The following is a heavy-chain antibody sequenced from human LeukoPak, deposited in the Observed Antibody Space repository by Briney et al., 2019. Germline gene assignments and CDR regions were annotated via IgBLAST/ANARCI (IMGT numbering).Heavy chain of an antibody. V-gene: IGHV3-30*03. CDR2: IAHDGSNK. J-gene: IGHJ4*02. D-gene: IGHD1-7*01. Sequence: PGGSLRLSCAASGFSFSNYVMQWVRQVPGKGLGWVALIAHDGSNKYYADSVKGRFTISRDNSRSMSYLQMNSLRPEDTAVYSCARSFFQWNYGSCLDSWGQGTLVTVSS. CDR1: GFSFSNYV. CDR3: ARSFFQWNYGSCLDS.